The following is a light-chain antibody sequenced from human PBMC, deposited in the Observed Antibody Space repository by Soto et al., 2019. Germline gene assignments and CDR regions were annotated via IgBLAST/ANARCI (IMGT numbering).Light chain of an antibody. CDR3: QQYNSYWT. CDR2: DAS. CDR1: QSISSW. V-gene: IGKV1-5*01. Sequence: DVQMTQSPSTLSASVGDRVTITCRASQSISSWLAWYQQKPGKAPNLLIYDASSLESGVPSRFSGSGSGTEFTITISSLQPDDFATYYCQQYNSYWTFGQGTKVEIK. J-gene: IGKJ1*01.